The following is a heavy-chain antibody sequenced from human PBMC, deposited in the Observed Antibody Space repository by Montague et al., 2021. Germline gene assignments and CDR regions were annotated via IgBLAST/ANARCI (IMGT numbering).Heavy chain of an antibody. CDR2: IYDSGST. D-gene: IGHD2-15*01. J-gene: IGHJ4*02. CDR1: GGSNSSGGFY. Sequence: TLSLTCSVSGGSNSSGGFYWSWIRQHPGKGPEWIGSIYDSGSTNYNPSLKSRLTLSRDTSKNQVSLRLTSVTAAETAVYYCARSGGYCSGGRCDTFDYWGQGTLVTVSS. V-gene: IGHV4-31*03. CDR3: ARSGGYCSGGRCDTFDY.